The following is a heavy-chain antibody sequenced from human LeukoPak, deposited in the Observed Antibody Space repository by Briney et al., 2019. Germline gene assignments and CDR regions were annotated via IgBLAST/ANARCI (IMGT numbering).Heavy chain of an antibody. CDR2: ISNDGSRK. CDR1: GFTFSRHG. V-gene: IGHV3-30*03. J-gene: IGHJ4*02. Sequence: PGRSLRLSCAPSGFTFSRHGMHWVRQAPDKGLEWVAIISNDGSRKYYAHSVEGRFTISRDNSKNTLYLQMDSLRAEDTAVYYCARDRAWNYFDYWGQGTLVTVSS. CDR3: ARDRAWNYFDY. D-gene: IGHD3-3*01.